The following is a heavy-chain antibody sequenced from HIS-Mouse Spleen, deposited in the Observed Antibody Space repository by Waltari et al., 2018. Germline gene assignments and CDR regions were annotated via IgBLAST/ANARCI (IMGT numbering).Heavy chain of an antibody. CDR3: ARSPFVADIDY. CDR2: INHSGST. D-gene: IGHD6-19*01. J-gene: IGHJ4*02. CDR1: GGSFSGYY. V-gene: IGHV4-34*01. Sequence: QVQLQQWGAGLLKPSETLSLTCAVYGGSFSGYYWSWIRQPPGKGLEWIGEINHSGSTNYNPSLKSRVTISVDTSKNQFSLKLSSVTAADTAVYYCARSPFVADIDYWGQGTLVTVSS.